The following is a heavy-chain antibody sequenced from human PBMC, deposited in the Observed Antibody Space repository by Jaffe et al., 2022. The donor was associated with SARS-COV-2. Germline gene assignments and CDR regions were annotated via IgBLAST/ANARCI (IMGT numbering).Heavy chain of an antibody. D-gene: IGHD5-12*01. CDR3: ATVPGGYGAYWGSVRSYQFDS. J-gene: IGHJ4*02. CDR1: GASIRTASYY. V-gene: IGHV4-61*02. Sequence: QVQLHESGPGLVTSSQTLSLTCSVSGASIRTASYYWTWVRQPAGKGLEWIGHVYSTGTTNYSPSLNSRVTISLDRSRNQFSLNLNSVTAADTAVYYCATVPGGYGAYWGSVRSYQFDSWGQGTLVTVSS. CDR2: VYSTGTT.